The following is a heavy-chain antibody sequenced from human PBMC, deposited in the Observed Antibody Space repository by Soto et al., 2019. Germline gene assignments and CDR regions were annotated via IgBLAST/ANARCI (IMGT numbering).Heavy chain of an antibody. CDR1: GYTFTSYY. D-gene: IGHD4-17*01. Sequence: ASVKVSCKASGYTFTSYYMHWVRQAPGQGLEWMGIINPSGGSTSYAQKFQGRVTMTRDTSTSTVYMELGSLRSEDTAVYYCARAGDYGDLDYYYMDVWGKGTTVTVSS. CDR3: ARAGDYGDLDYYYMDV. J-gene: IGHJ6*03. CDR2: INPSGGST. V-gene: IGHV1-46*03.